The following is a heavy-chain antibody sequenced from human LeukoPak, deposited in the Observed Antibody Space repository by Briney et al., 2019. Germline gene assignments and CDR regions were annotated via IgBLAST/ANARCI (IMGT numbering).Heavy chain of an antibody. D-gene: IGHD2-2*01. V-gene: IGHV1-2*02. CDR3: ARVGKFQLLIDN. J-gene: IGHJ4*02. Sequence: GSVTVSRKASGHTFNDHSIHWVRLAPGQGREWMGWIIPNTGGTHYAQKFHGRVTLTRDTSITTAYMEMSRLRSDDTAVYYCARVGKFQLLIDNWGQGTLVTVSS. CDR2: IIPNTGGT. CDR1: GHTFNDHS.